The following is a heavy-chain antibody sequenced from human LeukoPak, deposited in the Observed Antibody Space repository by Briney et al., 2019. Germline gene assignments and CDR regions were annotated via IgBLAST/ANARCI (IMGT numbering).Heavy chain of an antibody. D-gene: IGHD1-1*01. J-gene: IGHJ4*02. CDR2: ISAYDGTT. CDR3: ARELERNFDY. V-gene: IGHV1-18*01. Sequence: ASVKVSCKASGGTFSSYAISWVRQAPGQGLEWMGWISAYDGTTKYGQKVQGRVTMTTDTSTTTAYMELRSLRSDDTAVYFCARELERNFDYWSQGTLVTVSS. CDR1: GGTFSSYA.